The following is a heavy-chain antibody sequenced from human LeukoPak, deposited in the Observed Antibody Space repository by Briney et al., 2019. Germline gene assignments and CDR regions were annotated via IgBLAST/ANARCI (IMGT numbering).Heavy chain of an antibody. CDR2: ISSSSSYI. CDR1: GFTFSSYS. V-gene: IGHV3-21*04. J-gene: IGHJ4*02. CDR3: AKLVAVAGRNY. Sequence: PGGSLRLSCAASGFTFSSYSMNWVRQAPGKGLEWVSSISSSSSYIYYADSVKGRFTISRDNAKNSLYLQMNSLRAEDTAVYYCAKLVAVAGRNYWGQGTLVTVSS. D-gene: IGHD6-19*01.